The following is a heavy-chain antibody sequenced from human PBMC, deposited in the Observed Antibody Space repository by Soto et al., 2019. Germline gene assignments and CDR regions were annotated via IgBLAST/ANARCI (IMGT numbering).Heavy chain of an antibody. CDR3: ARVERSIAALGWFDP. J-gene: IGHJ5*02. CDR2: INAGNGNT. Sequence: GASVKVSCKASGYTFTSYAMHWVRQAPGQRLEWMGWINAGNGNTKYSQKFQGRVTITRDTSASTAYMELSSLRSEDTAVYYCARVERSIAALGWFDPWGQGTLVTVSS. CDR1: GYTFTSYA. V-gene: IGHV1-3*01. D-gene: IGHD6-6*01.